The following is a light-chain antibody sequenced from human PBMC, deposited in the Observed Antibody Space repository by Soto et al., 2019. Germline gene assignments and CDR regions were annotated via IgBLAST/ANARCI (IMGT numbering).Light chain of an antibody. J-gene: IGKJ5*01. CDR3: QQANSFPIT. Sequence: EIQITKSPYSLSSSVGDMATITGRASQTITNYLNWYQQQSGKAPKLLIYATDTLQSGVQSRFSGSGSGTDFTLTISSLHPEDFANYYCQQANSFPITVGHGPRLAIK. CDR1: QTITNY. CDR2: ATD. V-gene: IGKV1-39*01.